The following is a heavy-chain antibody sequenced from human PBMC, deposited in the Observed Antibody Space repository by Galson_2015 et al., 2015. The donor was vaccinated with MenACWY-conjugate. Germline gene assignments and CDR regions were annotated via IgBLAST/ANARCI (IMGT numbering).Heavy chain of an antibody. V-gene: IGHV6-1*01. CDR3: ARDKGYLSGWSSNALNWFDS. D-gene: IGHD6-19*01. CDR2: TYYRSRWFN. CDR1: GDSVSSNSAA. Sequence: CAISGDSVSSNSAAWSWIRQSPSRGLEWLGRTYYRSRWFNDYAESVRSRITINPDTSKNQFSLQLSSVTPEDTAVYYCARDKGYLSGWSSNALNWFDSWGQGTLVTLSS. J-gene: IGHJ5*01.